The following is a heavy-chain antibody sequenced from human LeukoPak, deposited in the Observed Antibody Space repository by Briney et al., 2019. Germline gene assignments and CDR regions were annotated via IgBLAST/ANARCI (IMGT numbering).Heavy chain of an antibody. J-gene: IGHJ4*02. CDR3: ARDPGDVRGDY. D-gene: IGHD3-10*02. V-gene: IGHV4-38-2*02. CDR2: IYHSGST. CDR1: GYSISSGYY. Sequence: SETLSLTCTVSGYSISSGYYWGWIRPPPGKGLEWIGSIYHSGSTYYNPSLKSRVTISVDTSKNQFSLKLSSVTAADTAVYYCARDPGDVRGDYWGQGTLVTVSS.